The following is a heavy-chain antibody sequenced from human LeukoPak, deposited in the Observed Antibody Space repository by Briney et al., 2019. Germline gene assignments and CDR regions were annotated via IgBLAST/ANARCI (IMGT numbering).Heavy chain of an antibody. Sequence: SETLSLTCTVSGGSISSSSYYWGWTRQPPGKGLEWIGSIYYSGSTYYNPSLKSRVSISVDTSKNQFSLRLNSVTAADTAVCYCARIPLWFGEAGFDYWGQGTLVTVSS. CDR2: IYYSGST. D-gene: IGHD3-10*01. CDR1: GGSISSSSYY. V-gene: IGHV4-39*01. J-gene: IGHJ4*02. CDR3: ARIPLWFGEAGFDY.